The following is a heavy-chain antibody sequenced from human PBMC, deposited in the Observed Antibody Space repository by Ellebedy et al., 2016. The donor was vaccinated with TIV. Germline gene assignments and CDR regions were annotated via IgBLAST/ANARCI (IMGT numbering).Heavy chain of an antibody. CDR1: GGSISSYY. J-gene: IGHJ4*02. CDR2: IYTSGYT. V-gene: IGHV4-4*07. Sequence: MPSETLSLTCTVPGGSISSYYWNWVRQPAGKGLEWIGRIYTSGYTNYNPSLRSRVTLSFDTSKDQFPLKLSSVTAAETAVYYCSRGDRRASMVIFDNWGQGTLVTVSS. CDR3: SRGDRRASMVIFDN. D-gene: IGHD4/OR15-4a*01.